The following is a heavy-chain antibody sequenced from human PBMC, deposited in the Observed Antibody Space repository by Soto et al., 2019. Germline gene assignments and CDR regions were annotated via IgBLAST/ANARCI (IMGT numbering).Heavy chain of an antibody. V-gene: IGHV3-23*01. CDR1: GCNFNTFA. D-gene: IGHD1-1*01. Sequence: GGSLRLSCAASGCNFNTFARSWIRQAQGKGLEWVSHISSSGGSRDYADSVRGRFTISRDNSKNVLFLQMNSLRADDTATYYCAKDPPPPWTTHWVDPWGKGPLVTVSS. J-gene: IGHJ5*02. CDR3: AKDPPPPWTTHWVDP. CDR2: ISSSGGSR.